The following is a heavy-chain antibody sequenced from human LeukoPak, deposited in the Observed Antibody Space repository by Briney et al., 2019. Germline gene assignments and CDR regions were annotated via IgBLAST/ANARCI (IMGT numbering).Heavy chain of an antibody. CDR2: INPNSGGT. CDR1: GYTFTGYY. D-gene: IGHD6-13*01. Sequence: ASVKVSFKASGYTFTGYYMHWVRQAPGQGLEWMGWINPNSGGTNYAQKFQGRVTMTRDTSISTAYMELSRLRSDATAVYYCARGIAAAGPNDAFDIWGQGTMVTVSS. CDR3: ARGIAAAGPNDAFDI. V-gene: IGHV1-2*02. J-gene: IGHJ3*02.